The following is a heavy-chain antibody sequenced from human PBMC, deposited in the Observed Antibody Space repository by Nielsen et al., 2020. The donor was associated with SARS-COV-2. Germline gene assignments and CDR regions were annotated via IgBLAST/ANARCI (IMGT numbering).Heavy chain of an antibody. V-gene: IGHV1-46*01. Sequence: WVGQAPGQGLEWMGLISPSGDGTTYAQKFQGRVTMTRDTSTSTLYMELTSLRSEDTAVYYCARDSNTTGHYYPVDYWGQGTLVTVSS. D-gene: IGHD3-22*01. CDR3: ARDSNTTGHYYPVDY. J-gene: IGHJ4*02. CDR2: ISPSGDGT.